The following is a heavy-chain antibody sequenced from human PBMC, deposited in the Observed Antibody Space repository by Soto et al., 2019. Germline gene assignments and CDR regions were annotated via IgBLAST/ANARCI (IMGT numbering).Heavy chain of an antibody. CDR3: ARRPGFGHAFDI. D-gene: IGHD3-10*01. Sequence: SSETLSLTCIVSGGSMDNYYWNWIRQPPGKGLEWIGYIYNSGSTSYNPSLESRVTISVDTSKNQFSLRLSSVTAADTAVYYCARRPGFGHAFDIWGPGTTVTVS. V-gene: IGHV4-59*08. CDR2: IYNSGST. J-gene: IGHJ3*02. CDR1: GGSMDNYY.